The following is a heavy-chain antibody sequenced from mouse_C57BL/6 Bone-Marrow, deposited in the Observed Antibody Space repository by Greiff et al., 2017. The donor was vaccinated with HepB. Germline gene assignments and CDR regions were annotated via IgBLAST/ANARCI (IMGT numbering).Heavy chain of an antibody. D-gene: IGHD3-2*02. CDR3: ARRLRLQAMDY. CDR2: ISSGSSTI. Sequence: EVKVVESGGGLVKPGGSLKLSCAASGFTFSDYGMHCVRQAPEKGLEWVAYISSGSSTIYYADTVKGRFTISRDNAKNTLFLQMTSLRSEDTAMYYCARRLRLQAMDYWGQGTSVTVSS. V-gene: IGHV5-17*01. J-gene: IGHJ4*01. CDR1: GFTFSDYG.